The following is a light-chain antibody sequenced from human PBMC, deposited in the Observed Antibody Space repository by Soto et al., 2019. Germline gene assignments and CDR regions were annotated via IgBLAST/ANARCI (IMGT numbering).Light chain of an antibody. Sequence: EIVMTQSPATLSVSPGERATLSCRASQSVSSNLAWYQQKPGQAPRLLIYGASTRATGIPARFSGSGSGTEFTLTINSLQSEDFAVYYCQQYNNWPPWTSGQGTKVEIK. CDR3: QQYNNWPPWT. CDR1: QSVSSN. V-gene: IGKV3-15*01. CDR2: GAS. J-gene: IGKJ1*01.